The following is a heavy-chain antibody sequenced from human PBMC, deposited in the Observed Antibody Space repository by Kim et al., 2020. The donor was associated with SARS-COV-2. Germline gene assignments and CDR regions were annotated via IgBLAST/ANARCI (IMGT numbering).Heavy chain of an antibody. CDR3: ARVLLRYFDWLPSSFDY. Sequence: LQGRVTMTTDTSTSTAYMELRSLRSDDTAVYYCARVLLRYFDWLPSSFDYWGQGTLVTVSS. V-gene: IGHV1-18*01. J-gene: IGHJ4*02. D-gene: IGHD3-9*01.